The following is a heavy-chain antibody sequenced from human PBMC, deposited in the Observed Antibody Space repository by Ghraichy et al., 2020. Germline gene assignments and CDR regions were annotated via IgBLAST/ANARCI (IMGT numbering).Heavy chain of an antibody. J-gene: IGHJ4*02. CDR2: IYTSGST. V-gene: IGHV4-4*07. D-gene: IGHD4-17*01. Sequence: SETLSLTCTVSGASISSYYWSWIRQPAGKGLEWIGRIYTSGSTKYNASLKSRVTMPADTSKNQFSLKLSSVTAADTAVYYCARDLYGDYVMLDYWGQGTLVTVSS. CDR1: GASISSYY. CDR3: ARDLYGDYVMLDY.